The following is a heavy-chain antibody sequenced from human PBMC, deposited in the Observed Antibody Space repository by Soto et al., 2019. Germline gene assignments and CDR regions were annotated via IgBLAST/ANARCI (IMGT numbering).Heavy chain of an antibody. CDR1: GFTFSSYA. CDR2: ISGSGGST. V-gene: IGHV3-23*01. CDR3: AKLRGVQLWSYYFDY. J-gene: IGHJ4*02. D-gene: IGHD5-18*01. Sequence: EVQLLESGGGLVQPGGSLRLSCAASGFTFSSYAMSWVRQAPGKGLEWVSAISGSGGSTYYADSVKGRFTISRDNSKNTLDLQMNSLRAEDTAVYYCAKLRGVQLWSYYFDYWGQGTLVTVSS.